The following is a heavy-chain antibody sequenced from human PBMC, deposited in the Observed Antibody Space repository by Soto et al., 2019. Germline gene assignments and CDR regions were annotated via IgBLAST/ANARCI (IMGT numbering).Heavy chain of an antibody. CDR1: GFTFSSYA. CDR3: AYSSTPFDY. V-gene: IGHV3-23*01. Sequence: PGGSLRLSCSASGFTFSSYAISLVRQAPGKGLEWGSAISGSGGSTYYADSVKGRFTISRDNSKNTLYLQMNSLRAEDTAVYYCAYSSTPFDYWGQGTLVTVSS. D-gene: IGHD6-13*01. J-gene: IGHJ4*02. CDR2: ISGSGGST.